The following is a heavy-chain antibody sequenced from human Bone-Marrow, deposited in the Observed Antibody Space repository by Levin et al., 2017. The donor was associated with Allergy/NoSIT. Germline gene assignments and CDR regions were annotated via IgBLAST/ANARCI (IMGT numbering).Heavy chain of an antibody. V-gene: IGHV1-3*01. CDR3: AREGGSGYDPGWVGFDY. J-gene: IGHJ4*02. CDR1: GYTFTSYA. CDR2: INAGNGNT. D-gene: IGHD5-12*01. Sequence: GASVKVSCKASGYTFTSYAMHWVRQAPGQRLEWMGWINAGNGNTKYSQKFQGRVTITRDTSASTAYMELSSLRSEDTAVYYCAREGGSGYDPGWVGFDYWGQGTLVTVSS.